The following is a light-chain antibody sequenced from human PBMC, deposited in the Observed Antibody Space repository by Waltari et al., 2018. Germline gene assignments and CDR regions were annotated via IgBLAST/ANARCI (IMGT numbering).Light chain of an antibody. Sequence: QSVLTQPPSASGTPGQRVTISCSGSSSNIGSNYVYWYQQLPRTAPKLLIYRNNHRPSGVPDRFSGSKSGTSASLAISGLRSEDEADYYCAAWDDSLSGLVFGGGTKLTVL. CDR1: SSNIGSNY. V-gene: IGLV1-47*01. CDR2: RNN. J-gene: IGLJ2*01. CDR3: AAWDDSLSGLV.